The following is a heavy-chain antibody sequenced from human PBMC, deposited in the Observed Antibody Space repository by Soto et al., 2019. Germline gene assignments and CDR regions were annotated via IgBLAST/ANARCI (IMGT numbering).Heavy chain of an antibody. CDR1: GFTFDDYA. J-gene: IGHJ3*02. CDR2: ISWNSGSI. D-gene: IGHD3-3*01. Sequence: GGSLRLSCAASGFTFDDYAMHWVRQAPGKGLEWVSGISWNSGSIGYADSVKGRFTISRDNAKNSLYLQMNSLRAEDTALYYCAKEIDFWSGYFQAFDIWGQGTMVTVSS. CDR3: AKEIDFWSGYFQAFDI. V-gene: IGHV3-9*01.